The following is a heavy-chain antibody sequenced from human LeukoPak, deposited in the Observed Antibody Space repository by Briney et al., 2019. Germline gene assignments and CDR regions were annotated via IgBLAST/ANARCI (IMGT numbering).Heavy chain of an antibody. CDR1: EVTVTSNY. CDR3: VRGPRYYDDSRFHYGGFDI. Sequence: GGSLRLSCAASEVTVTSNYLSWVRQAPGRGLQWVSLIYPGGDIYYADSVKGRFIISRDNSKNTLSLQMNSLTADDTAVYYCVRGPRYYDDSRFHYGGFDIWGQGTVVTVSS. CDR2: IYPGGDI. V-gene: IGHV3-53*01. D-gene: IGHD3-22*01. J-gene: IGHJ3*02.